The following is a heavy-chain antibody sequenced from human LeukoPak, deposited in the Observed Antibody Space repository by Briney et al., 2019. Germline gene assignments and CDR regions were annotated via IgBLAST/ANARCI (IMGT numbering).Heavy chain of an antibody. Sequence: GGSLRLSCAASGFTFSGYAMSWVRQAPGKGLEWVSGISGSGRSTYYADSVKGRFIISRDNSKNTVYLQMNSLRAEDTAVYYCAKDLRGEDHSGWFSDWGQGTLVTVSS. D-gene: IGHD6-13*01. CDR3: AKDLRGEDHSGWFSD. J-gene: IGHJ4*02. CDR1: GFTFSGYA. CDR2: ISGSGRST. V-gene: IGHV3-23*01.